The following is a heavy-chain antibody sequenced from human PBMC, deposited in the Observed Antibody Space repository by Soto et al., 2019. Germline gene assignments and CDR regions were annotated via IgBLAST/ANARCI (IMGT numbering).Heavy chain of an antibody. CDR1: GGSISSYY. V-gene: IGHV4-59*01. D-gene: IGHD3-10*01. CDR3: ARDAYCSGGCGFDP. Sequence: QVQLQESGPGLVKPSETLSLTCTVSGGSISSYYWSWIRQPPGKGLEWIGYIYYSGSTNYNPSLKRRVTISVDTSKNQFSLTLSTVAAADTAVYYCARDAYCSGGCGFDPWGQGTLVTVSS. CDR2: IYYSGST. J-gene: IGHJ5*02.